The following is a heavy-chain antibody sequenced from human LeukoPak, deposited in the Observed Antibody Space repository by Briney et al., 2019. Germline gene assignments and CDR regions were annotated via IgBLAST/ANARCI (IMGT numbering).Heavy chain of an antibody. CDR3: ASRTTSVTTLDY. V-gene: IGHV3-11*03. CDR1: GFTFSDYY. CDR2: ISSSSTYT. J-gene: IGHJ4*02. Sequence: GGSLRLSCAASGFTFSDYYMTWFRQAPGKGLEWVSYISSSSTYTNYADSVKGRFTISRDNARNSLYLQMSSLRADDTAVYYCASRTTSVTTLDYWGQGTLVTVSS. D-gene: IGHD4-17*01.